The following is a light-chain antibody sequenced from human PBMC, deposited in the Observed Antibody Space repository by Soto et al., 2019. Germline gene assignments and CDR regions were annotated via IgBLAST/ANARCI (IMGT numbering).Light chain of an antibody. Sequence: QSVLTQPASVSGSPGQSITISCTGASNDVGGFDHVSWYQQHPGKVPRLLIYDVSSRPSGVSDRFSGSKSGNTASLTFSGLQAEDEADYYCNSFTTTNTYVFGTGTKVTVL. V-gene: IGLV2-14*03. CDR2: DVS. CDR1: SNDVGGFDH. CDR3: NSFTTTNTYV. J-gene: IGLJ1*01.